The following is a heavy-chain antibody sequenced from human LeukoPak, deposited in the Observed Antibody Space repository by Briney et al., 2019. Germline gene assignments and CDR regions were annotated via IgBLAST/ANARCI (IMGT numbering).Heavy chain of an antibody. CDR1: GFTFSIYS. J-gene: IGHJ4*02. CDR3: ARDDVEGSFDY. CDR2: ISSSGNYL. V-gene: IGHV3-21*01. Sequence: GGSLRLSCAASGFTFSIYSLNWVRQAPGKGLEWVSSISSSGNYLYYADSVKGRFTISRDNAKNSLYLLMISLRAEDTAVYYCARDDVEGSFDYWGQGTLVTVSS. D-gene: IGHD1-1*01.